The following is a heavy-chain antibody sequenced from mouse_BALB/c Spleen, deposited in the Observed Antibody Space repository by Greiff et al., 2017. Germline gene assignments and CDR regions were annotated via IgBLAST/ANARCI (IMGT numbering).Heavy chain of an antibody. V-gene: IGHV1-87*01. Sequence: QVQLQQSGAELARPGASVKLSCKASGYTFTSYWMQWVKQRPGQGLEWIGAIYPGDGDTRYTQKFKGKATLTADKSSSTAYMQLSSLASEDSAVYYCAREVFDYWGQGTTLTVSS. CDR1: GYTFTSYW. CDR3: AREVFDY. J-gene: IGHJ2*01. CDR2: IYPGDGDT.